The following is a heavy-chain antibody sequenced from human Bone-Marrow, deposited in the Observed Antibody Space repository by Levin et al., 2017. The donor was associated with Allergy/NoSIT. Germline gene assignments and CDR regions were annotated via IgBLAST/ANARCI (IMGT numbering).Heavy chain of an antibody. D-gene: IGHD3-9*01. V-gene: IGHV3-33*01. Sequence: GALRLSCAASGFTFSSYGMHWVRQAPGKGLEWVAVIWYDGSNKYYADSVKGRFTISRDNSKNTLYLQMNSLRAEDTAVYYCAREKHDILTGYPNAFDIWGQGTMVTVSS. J-gene: IGHJ3*02. CDR3: AREKHDILTGYPNAFDI. CDR1: GFTFSSYG. CDR2: IWYDGSNK.